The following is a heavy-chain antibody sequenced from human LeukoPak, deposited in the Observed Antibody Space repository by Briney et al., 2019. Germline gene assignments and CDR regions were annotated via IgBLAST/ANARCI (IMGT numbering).Heavy chain of an antibody. Sequence: GGSLRLSCAASGFTFSDYCMSWIRQAPGKGLEWVSYISSSSSYTNYADSVKGRFTISRDNAKNSLYLQMNSLRAEDTAVYYCAREPIQLWLRGAFDIWGQGTMVTVSS. J-gene: IGHJ3*02. CDR3: AREPIQLWLRGAFDI. D-gene: IGHD5-18*01. V-gene: IGHV3-11*05. CDR2: ISSSSSYT. CDR1: GFTFSDYC.